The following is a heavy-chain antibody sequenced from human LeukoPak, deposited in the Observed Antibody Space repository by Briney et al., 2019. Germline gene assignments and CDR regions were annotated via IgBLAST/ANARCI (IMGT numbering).Heavy chain of an antibody. CDR2: IYYSGST. CDR1: GGSISSGGYY. J-gene: IGHJ4*02. Sequence: SETLSLTCTVSGGSISSGGYYWSWIRQHPEKGLEWIGYIYYSGSTYYNPSLKSRVTISVDTSKNQFSLKLSSVTAADTAVYYCARGGLGGLDYWGQGTLVTVSS. D-gene: IGHD2-15*01. V-gene: IGHV4-31*03. CDR3: ARGGLGGLDY.